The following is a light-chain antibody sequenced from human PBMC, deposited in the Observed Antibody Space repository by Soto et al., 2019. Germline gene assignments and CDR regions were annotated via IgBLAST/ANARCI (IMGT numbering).Light chain of an antibody. Sequence: TQSPGTLSLSPGEGATLSCRASQNIDKNYLAWYHQKPGKAPQLLIYGASTLQSGVPSRFSGSGSGTHFTLTINSLQPEDFGTYSCQQSYSTPTFGQGTKVEIK. J-gene: IGKJ1*01. CDR3: QQSYSTPT. CDR1: QNIDKNY. V-gene: IGKV1-39*01. CDR2: GAS.